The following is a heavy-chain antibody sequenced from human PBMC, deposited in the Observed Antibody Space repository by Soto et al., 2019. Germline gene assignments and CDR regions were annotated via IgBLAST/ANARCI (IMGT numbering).Heavy chain of an antibody. J-gene: IGHJ6*02. Sequence: EVQLLESGGGLVQPGGSLRLSCAASGFTFSSYAMSWVRQAPGKGLEWVSGVSGISGSGGSTYYADSVKGRFTISRDNSKNTLYLQMNSLSAEDTAVYYCAKEMLGDYYYGMDVWGQGTTVTVSS. CDR2: ISGSGGST. CDR1: GFTFSSYA. D-gene: IGHD3-10*02. V-gene: IGHV3-23*01. CDR3: AKEMLGDYYYGMDV.